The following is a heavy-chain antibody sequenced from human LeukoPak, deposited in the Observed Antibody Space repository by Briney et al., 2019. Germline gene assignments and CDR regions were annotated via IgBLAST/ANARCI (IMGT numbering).Heavy chain of an antibody. D-gene: IGHD6-13*01. J-gene: IGHJ4*02. CDR2: IYYSGST. CDR1: GGSISSYY. Sequence: PSETLSLTCTVSGGSISSYYWSWIRQPPGKGLEWIGYIYYSGSTNYNPSLKSRVTISVDTSKNQFSLKLTSVTAADTAVYYCARGLFSSWYYFDYWGQGTLVTVSS. CDR3: ARGLFSSWYYFDY. V-gene: IGHV4-59*12.